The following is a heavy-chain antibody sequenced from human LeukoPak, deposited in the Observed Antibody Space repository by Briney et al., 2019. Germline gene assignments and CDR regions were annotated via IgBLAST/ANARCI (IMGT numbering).Heavy chain of an antibody. D-gene: IGHD3-22*01. CDR2: IIPIFGTA. Sequence: GASVKVSCKASGGTFSSYAISWVRQAPGQGLEWMGGIIPIFGTANYAQKFQGRVTITADKSTSTAYMELSSLRSEDTAVYYCARAVITRYYYYYYMDVWGKGTTVTVSS. V-gene: IGHV1-69*06. CDR1: GGTFSSYA. J-gene: IGHJ6*03. CDR3: ARAVITRYYYYYYMDV.